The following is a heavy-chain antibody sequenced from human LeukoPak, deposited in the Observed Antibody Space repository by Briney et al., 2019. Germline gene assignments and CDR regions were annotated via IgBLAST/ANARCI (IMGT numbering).Heavy chain of an antibody. CDR1: GGSISSYY. V-gene: IGHV4-59*08. CDR3: ARGYYSGWAFDY. CDR2: IHDSGST. D-gene: IGHD6-19*01. Sequence: SETLSLTCTVSGGSISSYYWSWIRQPPGKGLEWIGYIHDSGSTKYNPSLKSRVTISVETSKNQFSLKLSSVTAADTAVYYCARGYYSGWAFDYWGQGTLVTGSS. J-gene: IGHJ4*02.